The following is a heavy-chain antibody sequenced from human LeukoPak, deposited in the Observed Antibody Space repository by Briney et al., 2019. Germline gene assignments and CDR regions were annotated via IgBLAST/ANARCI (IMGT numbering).Heavy chain of an antibody. CDR3: AKSDYYDSSGHPSSFEY. CDR1: GFPFSSYA. CDR2: VSGSGGTT. J-gene: IGHJ4*02. Sequence: PGGSLRLSCAASGFPFSSYAMSWVRQAPGRALEWVSAVSGSGGTTYYTDSVKGRFTISRDNSKNTLYLQMHSLRAEDTAVYYCAKSDYYDSSGHPSSFEYWGQGTLVTVSS. V-gene: IGHV3-23*01. D-gene: IGHD3-22*01.